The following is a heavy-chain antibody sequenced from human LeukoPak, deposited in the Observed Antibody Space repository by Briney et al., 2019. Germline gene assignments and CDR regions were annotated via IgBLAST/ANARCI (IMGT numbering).Heavy chain of an antibody. CDR2: ISGSGGST. D-gene: IGHD5-18*01. CDR3: AKDEIQLSPGRTVGGYFDY. CDR1: GFTFSSYA. J-gene: IGHJ4*02. Sequence: GGSLRLSCAASGFTFSSYAMSWVRQAPGKGLEWVSAISGSGGSTYYADSVKGRFTISRDNSKNTLYLQMNSLRAEDTAVYYCAKDEIQLSPGRTVGGYFDYWGQGTLVTVSS. V-gene: IGHV3-23*01.